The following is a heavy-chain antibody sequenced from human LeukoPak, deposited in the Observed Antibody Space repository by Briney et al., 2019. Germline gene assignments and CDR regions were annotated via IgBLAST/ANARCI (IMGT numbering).Heavy chain of an antibody. CDR1: GFTVSTNY. J-gene: IGHJ6*03. D-gene: IGHD3-10*01. CDR3: AKGSFGESHIYYYYYMDV. CDR2: IYSGGST. V-gene: IGHV3-53*01. Sequence: GGSLRLSCVVSGFTVSTNYMSWVRQAPGKGLEWVSLIYSGGSTYYADSVKGRFTISRDNSKNTLYLQMNSLRAEDTAVYYCAKGSFGESHIYYYYYMDVWGKGTTVTISS.